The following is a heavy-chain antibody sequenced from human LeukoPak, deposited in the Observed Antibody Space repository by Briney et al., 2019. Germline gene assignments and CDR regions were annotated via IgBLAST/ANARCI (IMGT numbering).Heavy chain of an antibody. D-gene: IGHD4-17*01. Sequence: PGGSLRLSRAASGFTVSSNYMSWVRQAPGKGLEWVSVIYSGGSTYYADSVKGRFTISRDNSKNTLYLQMNSLRAEDTAVYYCARAGTVTNDAPANYWGQGTLVTVSS. CDR3: ARAGTVTNDAPANY. CDR2: IYSGGST. J-gene: IGHJ4*02. V-gene: IGHV3-66*01. CDR1: GFTVSSNY.